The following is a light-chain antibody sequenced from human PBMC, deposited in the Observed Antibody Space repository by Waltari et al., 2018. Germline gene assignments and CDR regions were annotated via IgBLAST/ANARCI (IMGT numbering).Light chain of an antibody. Sequence: EIVMTQSPATLSVSPGETATLSCRASQSVSSNLAWYQQKPGQGPRLLIFGASTRATAIPPRFSGSGSGTEFTLTISGLHSEDFADYYCQQYNDWVTFGQGTRLDIK. CDR1: QSVSSN. CDR2: GAS. CDR3: QQYNDWVT. J-gene: IGKJ5*01. V-gene: IGKV3-15*01.